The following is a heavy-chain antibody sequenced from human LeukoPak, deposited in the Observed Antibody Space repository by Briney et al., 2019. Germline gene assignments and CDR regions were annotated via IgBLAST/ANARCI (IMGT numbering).Heavy chain of an antibody. D-gene: IGHD3-9*01. CDR3: ARDETYDILTGYSDWFDP. J-gene: IGHJ5*02. CDR2: ISAYNGNT. CDR1: GYTFTSYG. Sequence: ASVKVSCKASGYTFTSYGISWVRQAPGQGLEWMGWISAYNGNTNYAQKLQGRVTMTTDTSTSTAYMELRSLRSDDTAVYYCARDETYDILTGYSDWFDPWGQGTLVTVPS. V-gene: IGHV1-18*01.